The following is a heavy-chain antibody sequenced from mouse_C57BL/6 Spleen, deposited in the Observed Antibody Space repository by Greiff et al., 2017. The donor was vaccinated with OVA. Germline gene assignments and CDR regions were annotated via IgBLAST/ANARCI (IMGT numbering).Heavy chain of an antibody. CDR2: IDPSDSYT. D-gene: IGHD2-12*01. V-gene: IGHV1-69*01. CDR1: GYTFTSYW. Sequence: QVQLQQPGAELVMPGASVKLSCKASGYTFTSYWMHWVKQRPGQGLEWIGEIDPSDSYTNYNQKFKGKSTLTVDKSSSTAYMQLSSLTSEDSAVYYCARSYDDGDYCDYWGQGTTLTVSS. CDR3: ARSYDDGDYCDY. J-gene: IGHJ2*01.